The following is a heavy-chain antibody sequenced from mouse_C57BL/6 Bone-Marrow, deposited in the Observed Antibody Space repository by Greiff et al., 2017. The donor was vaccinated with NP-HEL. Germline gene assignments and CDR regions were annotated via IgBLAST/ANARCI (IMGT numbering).Heavy chain of an antibody. J-gene: IGHJ4*01. CDR2: IDPENGDT. CDR3: TTGGSSYRYYAMDY. V-gene: IGHV14-4*01. Sequence: EVQLQQSGAELVRPGASVKLSCTASGFNIKDDYMHWVKQRPEQGLEWIGWIDPENGDTEYASKFQGKATITADTSSNTAYLQLSSLTSEDTAVYYCTTGGSSYRYYAMDYWGQGTSVTVSS. D-gene: IGHD1-1*01. CDR1: GFNIKDDY.